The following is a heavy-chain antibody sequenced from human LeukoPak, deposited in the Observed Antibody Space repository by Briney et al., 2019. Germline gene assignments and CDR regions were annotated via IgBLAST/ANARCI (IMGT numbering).Heavy chain of an antibody. V-gene: IGHV3-33*01. D-gene: IGHD3-10*01. J-gene: IGHJ5*02. CDR1: GFTFSSYG. CDR2: IWYDGSNK. Sequence: GRSLRLSCAASGFTFSSYGMHWVRQAPGKGLEWVAVIWYDGSNKYYADSVKGRFTISRDNSKNTLYLQMNSLRAEDTAAYYCARDPSDYYGSGRRRTDNWFDPWGQGTLVTVSS. CDR3: ARDPSDYYGSGRRRTDNWFDP.